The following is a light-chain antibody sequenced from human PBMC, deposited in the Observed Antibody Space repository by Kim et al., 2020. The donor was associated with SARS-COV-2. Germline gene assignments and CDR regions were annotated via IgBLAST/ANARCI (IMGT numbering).Light chain of an antibody. J-gene: IGLJ2*01. V-gene: IGLV3-1*01. CDR2: QDR. Sequence: SYELTQPPSLSVSPGQTATITCSGDKLGDRYACWYQQKPGQSPVLVIYQDRQRPSGIPERFSGSNSGNTATLTISGTQAMDEADYYCQAWDSSTVVFGGGTQLTVL. CDR3: QAWDSSTVV. CDR1: KLGDRY.